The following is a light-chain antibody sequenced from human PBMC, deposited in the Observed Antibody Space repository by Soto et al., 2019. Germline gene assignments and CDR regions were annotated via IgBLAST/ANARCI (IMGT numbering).Light chain of an antibody. V-gene: IGKV2-28*01. CDR2: FGS. CDR1: QSLLHSNGYNY. J-gene: IGKJ1*01. CDR3: MQALQTPPWT. Sequence: DIVMTQSPLSLPVTPGEPASISCRTSQSLLHSNGYNYLDWYLQKPGQSPQLLIYFGSNRASGFPDRFSSSGSGTDFTLKISRVEAEDVGFYSCMQALQTPPWTFGQGTKVEI.